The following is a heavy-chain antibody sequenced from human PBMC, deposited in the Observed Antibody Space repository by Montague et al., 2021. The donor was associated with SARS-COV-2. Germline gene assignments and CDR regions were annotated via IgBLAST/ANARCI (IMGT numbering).Heavy chain of an antibody. Sequence: VKPTQTLTLTCTFSGFSLSTSGMCVSWIRQPPGKALEWLARIXXXDYKYYSTSLKTRLTISKDTSKNQVVLTMTNMDPVDTATYYCARGYYDILTGYLDAFDIWGQGTMVTVSS. CDR2: IXXXDYK. CDR1: GFSLSTSGMC. CDR3: ARGYYDILTGYLDAFDI. D-gene: IGHD3-9*01. J-gene: IGHJ3*02. V-gene: IGHV2-70*11.